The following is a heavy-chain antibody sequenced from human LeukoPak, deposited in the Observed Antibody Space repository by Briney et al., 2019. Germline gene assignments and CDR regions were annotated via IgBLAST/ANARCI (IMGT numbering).Heavy chain of an antibody. Sequence: TGRSLRLSCAASGFTFDDYAMPWVRQAPGKGLEWVSGISWDSGSIGYADSVKGRFTISRDNAKNSLYLQMNSLRAEDTALYYCAKGSSYYDSSGYSPFDYWGQGTLVTVSS. CDR1: GFTFDDYA. CDR2: ISWDSGSI. D-gene: IGHD3-22*01. J-gene: IGHJ4*02. CDR3: AKGSSYYDSSGYSPFDY. V-gene: IGHV3-9*01.